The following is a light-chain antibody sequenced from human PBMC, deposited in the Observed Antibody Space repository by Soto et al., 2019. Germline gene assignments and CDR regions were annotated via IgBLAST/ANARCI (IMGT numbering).Light chain of an antibody. CDR1: SSDIGTHNF. CDR2: EVS. Sequence: QSALTQPPSASGSPGQSVTFSCTGTSSDIGTHNFVSWYQQHPGGAPKLIIYEVSKRPSGVPDRFSGSKSGNTASLTVSGLQAEDEADYFCSSYAGANNFVFGTGTKLTLL. CDR3: SSYAGANNFV. J-gene: IGLJ1*01. V-gene: IGLV2-8*01.